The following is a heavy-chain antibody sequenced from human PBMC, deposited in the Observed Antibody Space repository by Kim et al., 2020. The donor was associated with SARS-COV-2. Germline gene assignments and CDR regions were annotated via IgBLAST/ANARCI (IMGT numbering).Heavy chain of an antibody. CDR1: GGSFSGYY. J-gene: IGHJ6*02. CDR3: ARGRTGYYGSGSYSKYYYYGMDV. V-gene: IGHV4-34*01. CDR2: INHSGST. D-gene: IGHD3-10*01. Sequence: SETLSLTCAVYGGSFSGYYWSWIRQPPGKGLEWIGEINHSGSTNYNPSLKSRVTISVDTSKNQFSLKLSSVTAADTAVYYCARGRTGYYGSGSYSKYYYYGMDVWGQGTTVTVSS.